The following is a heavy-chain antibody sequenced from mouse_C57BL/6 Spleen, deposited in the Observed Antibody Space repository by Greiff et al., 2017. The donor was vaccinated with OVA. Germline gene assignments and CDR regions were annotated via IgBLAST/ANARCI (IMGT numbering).Heavy chain of an antibody. CDR1: GYTFTSYW. Sequence: VQLQQPGAELVRPGSSVKLSCKASGYTFTSYWMHWVKQSPRQGLEWIGNIDPSDSETNYNQKFKGKATLTVDKSSSTAYMQLSSLTSEDSAVYYCARGGTVDYWGQGTTLTVSS. CDR2: IDPSDSET. J-gene: IGHJ2*01. V-gene: IGHV1-52*01. CDR3: ARGGTVDY. D-gene: IGHD2-14*01.